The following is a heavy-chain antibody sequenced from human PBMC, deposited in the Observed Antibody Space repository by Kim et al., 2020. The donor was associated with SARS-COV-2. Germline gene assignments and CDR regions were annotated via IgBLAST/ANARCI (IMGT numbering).Heavy chain of an antibody. Sequence: GGSLRLSCTTSGFNIGDYGLSWVRQAPGKGLQWVGFIRSKESGGTTEYVASVKGRFSISRDDSKGIAYLQMDSLKTADTGVYYCIRDRSGDLWGGDYRIDYWGQGTLVTVAP. J-gene: IGHJ4*02. CDR2: IRSKESGGTT. D-gene: IGHD3-3*01. V-gene: IGHV3-49*04. CDR3: IRDRSGDLWGGDYRIDY. CDR1: GFNIGDYG.